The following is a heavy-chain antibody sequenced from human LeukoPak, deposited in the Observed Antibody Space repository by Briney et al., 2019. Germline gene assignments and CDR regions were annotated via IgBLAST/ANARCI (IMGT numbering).Heavy chain of an antibody. CDR3: AREGSLAVADFELC. J-gene: IGHJ4*02. V-gene: IGHV3-21*01. CDR2: ISSSSSYI. D-gene: IGHD6-19*01. Sequence: PGGSLRLSCAASGFTFSGYSMNWVRQAPGKGLEWVSSISSSSSYIYYADSVKGRFTISRDNAKNSLYLQMNSLRAEDTAVYYCAREGSLAVADFELCWGQGTLVTVSS. CDR1: GFTFSGYS.